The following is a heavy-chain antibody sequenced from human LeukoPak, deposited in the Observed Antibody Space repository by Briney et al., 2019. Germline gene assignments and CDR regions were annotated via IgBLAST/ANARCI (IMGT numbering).Heavy chain of an antibody. CDR1: GFTFSSYG. Sequence: PGRSLRLSCAASGFTFSSYGMHWVRQAPGKGLEWVAVISHDGNNKHYADSVKGRSTISRDNSKNTLYLQMNSLRPEDTAVYSCARDRKSTWSFDYWGQGILVTVSS. V-gene: IGHV3-30*03. CDR3: ARDRKSTWSFDY. J-gene: IGHJ4*02. CDR2: ISHDGNNK. D-gene: IGHD6-13*01.